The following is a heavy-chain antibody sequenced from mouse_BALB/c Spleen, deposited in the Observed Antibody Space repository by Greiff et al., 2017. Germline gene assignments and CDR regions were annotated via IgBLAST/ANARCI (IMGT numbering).Heavy chain of an antibody. CDR1: GFTFSSFG. CDR3: ARPSSIYYDYDGYYAMDY. Sequence: EVKVVESGGGLVQPGGSRKLSCAASGFTFSSFGMHWVRQAPEKGLEWVAYISSGSSTIYYADTVKGRFTISRDNPKNTLFLQMTSLRSEDTAMYYCARPSSIYYDYDGYYAMDYWGQGTSVTVSS. CDR2: ISSGSSTI. V-gene: IGHV5-17*02. J-gene: IGHJ4*01. D-gene: IGHD2-4*01.